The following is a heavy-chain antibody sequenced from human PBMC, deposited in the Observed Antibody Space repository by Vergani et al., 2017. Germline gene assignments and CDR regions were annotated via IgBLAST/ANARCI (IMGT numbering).Heavy chain of an antibody. Sequence: QVQLVESGGNVVQRGTSLRLSCAASGFSFGSYGMHWVRQSPGKGLEWVAVISNDGGNKYYADSVKGRFTISRDTSKKTLSLQMRSLRADDTAVYYCAKDGRENSDYGYFDDWGQGTLVTVSS. CDR2: ISNDGGNK. CDR3: AKDGRENSDYGYFDD. J-gene: IGHJ4*02. V-gene: IGHV3-30*18. CDR1: GFSFGSYG. D-gene: IGHD4-17*01.